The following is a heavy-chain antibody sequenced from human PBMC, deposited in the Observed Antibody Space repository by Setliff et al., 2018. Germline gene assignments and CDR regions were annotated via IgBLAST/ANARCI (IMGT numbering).Heavy chain of an antibody. D-gene: IGHD6-19*01. V-gene: IGHV1-2*02. CDR1: GYTFTGYY. J-gene: IGHJ3*02. CDR3: ARVGGYASAWHGIEAFDI. CDR2: INPNNGDR. Sequence: GASVKVSCKASGYTFTGYYMHWVRQAPGQGLEWMGWINPNNGDRKSAQKFQGRLTMTRDTSISTAYMEVNRLTYDDTAVYYCARVGGYASAWHGIEAFDIWGQGTKVTVSS.